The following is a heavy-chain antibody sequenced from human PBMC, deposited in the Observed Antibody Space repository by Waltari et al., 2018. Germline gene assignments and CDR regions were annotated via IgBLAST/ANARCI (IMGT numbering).Heavy chain of an antibody. D-gene: IGHD3-22*01. CDR2: IYHSGGT. CDR1: GYSISSGYY. J-gene: IGHJ4*02. V-gene: IGHV4-38-2*02. CDR3: ARGVGTMIVVALDY. Sequence: QVQLQESGPGLVKPSETLSLTCTVSGYSISSGYYWGWIRQPPGKGLEWIGSIYHSGGTYYNPSLKSRVTISVDTAKNQFSLKLSSVTAADTAVYYCARGVGTMIVVALDYWGQGTLVTVSS.